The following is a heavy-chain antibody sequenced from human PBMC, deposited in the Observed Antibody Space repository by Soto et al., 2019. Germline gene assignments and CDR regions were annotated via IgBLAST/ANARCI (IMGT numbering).Heavy chain of an antibody. CDR1: GFTFSSYG. Sequence: GGSLRLSCAASGFTFSSYGMHWVRQAPGKGLEWVAVISYDGSNKYYADSVKGRFTISRDNSKNTLYLQINSLRAEDTAVYYCAKDRALLRFLEWLLDDAFDIWGQGTMVTVSS. CDR3: AKDRALLRFLEWLLDDAFDI. V-gene: IGHV3-30*18. CDR2: ISYDGSNK. J-gene: IGHJ3*02. D-gene: IGHD3-3*01.